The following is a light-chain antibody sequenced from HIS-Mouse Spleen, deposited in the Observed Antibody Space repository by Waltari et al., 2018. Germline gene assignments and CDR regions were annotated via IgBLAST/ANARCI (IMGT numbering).Light chain of an antibody. CDR2: RNN. J-gene: IGLJ3*02. Sequence: QSVLTQPPSASGTPGQRVPISCSGSSPNIGSNYVSWYQQLPGTAPKLLIYRNNQRPSGVPDRFSGSKSGTSASLAISGLRSEDEADYYCAAWDDSLSGRVFGGGTKLTVL. V-gene: IGLV1-47*01. CDR3: AAWDDSLSGRV. CDR1: SPNIGSNY.